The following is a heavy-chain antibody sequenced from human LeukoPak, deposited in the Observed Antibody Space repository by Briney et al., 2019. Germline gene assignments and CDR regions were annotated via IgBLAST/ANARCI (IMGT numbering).Heavy chain of an antibody. J-gene: IGHJ4*02. CDR1: GFTFSSYS. V-gene: IGHV3-21*01. Sequence: PGGSLRLSCAASGFTFSSYSMNWVRQAPGKGLEWVSSISSSSSYIYYAHSVKGRFTISRDNAKNSLYLQMNSLRAEDTAVYYCARVQQLVSSVWGQGTLVTVSS. CDR3: ARVQQLVSSV. D-gene: IGHD6-13*01. CDR2: ISSSSSYI.